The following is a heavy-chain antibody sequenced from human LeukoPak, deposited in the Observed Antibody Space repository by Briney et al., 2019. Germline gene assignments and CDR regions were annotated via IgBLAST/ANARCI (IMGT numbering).Heavy chain of an antibody. CDR2: ISYDGSNK. V-gene: IGHV3-30*18. CDR1: GFTFSSYG. J-gene: IGHJ4*02. CDR3: AKDGSGLVQVRALDY. Sequence: GGSLRLSCAASGFTFSSYGMHWVRQAPGKGLEWVAVISYDGSNKYYADSVKGRFTISRDNSKNTLYLQMNSLRAEDTAVYYCAKDGSGLVQVRALDYWGQGTLVTVSS. D-gene: IGHD6-19*01.